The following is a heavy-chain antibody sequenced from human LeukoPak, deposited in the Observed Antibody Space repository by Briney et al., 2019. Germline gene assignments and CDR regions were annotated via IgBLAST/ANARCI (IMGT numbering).Heavy chain of an antibody. V-gene: IGHV5-51*01. Sequence: GESLKIPRKGSGYSFTNHYIGWVPLMPGKGLEWMGINYPGDSDTRYSPSIQGQVTISADKSISTAYLQWSSLKASDTAMYYCARRGYGSGNYYYPNWGQGTLVTVSS. CDR3: ARRGYGSGNYYYPN. D-gene: IGHD3-10*01. J-gene: IGHJ4*02. CDR2: NYPGDSDT. CDR1: GYSFTNHY.